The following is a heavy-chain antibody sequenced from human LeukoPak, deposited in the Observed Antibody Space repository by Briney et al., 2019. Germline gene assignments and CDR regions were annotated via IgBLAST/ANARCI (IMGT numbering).Heavy chain of an antibody. J-gene: IGHJ4*02. CDR3: ARGGSRGENYFDY. V-gene: IGHV1-69*05. CDR2: TIPIFGTA. Sequence: SVKVSCKASGGTFSSYAISWVRQAPGQGLEWMGRTIPIFGTANYAQKFQGRVTITTDESTSTAYMELSSLRCEDTAVYYCARGGSRGENYFDYWGQGTLVTVSS. D-gene: IGHD6-13*01. CDR1: GGTFSSYA.